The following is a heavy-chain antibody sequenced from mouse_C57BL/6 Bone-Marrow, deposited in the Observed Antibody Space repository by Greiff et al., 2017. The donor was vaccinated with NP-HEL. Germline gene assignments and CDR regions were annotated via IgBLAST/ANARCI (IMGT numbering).Heavy chain of an antibody. D-gene: IGHD2-1*01. J-gene: IGHJ3*01. CDR3: AGLYYGNY. CDR2: ISSGGSYT. V-gene: IGHV5-6*01. Sequence: EVNLVESGGDLVKPGGSLKLSCAASGFTFSSYGMSWVRQTPDKRLEWVATISSGGSYTYYPDSVKGRFTISRDNAKNTLYLQMSSLKSEDTAMYYCAGLYYGNYWGQGTLVTVSA. CDR1: GFTFSSYG.